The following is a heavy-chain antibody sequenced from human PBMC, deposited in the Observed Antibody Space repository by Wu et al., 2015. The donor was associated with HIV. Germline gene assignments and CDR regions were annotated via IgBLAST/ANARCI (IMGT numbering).Heavy chain of an antibody. Sequence: QVQLAQSGAEVKKPGSSVRVSCKASGGTFSSYTFNWVRQAPGQGLEWMGGIIPISGTADYAQKFQGRITITADESTNTAYMELSSLTFEDTAVYYCARAAYDRSGYPARLLIYWGQGTLVTVSS. J-gene: IGHJ4*02. CDR1: GGTFSSYT. CDR2: IIPISGTA. V-gene: IGHV1-69*12. D-gene: IGHD3-22*01. CDR3: ARAAYDRSGYPARLLIY.